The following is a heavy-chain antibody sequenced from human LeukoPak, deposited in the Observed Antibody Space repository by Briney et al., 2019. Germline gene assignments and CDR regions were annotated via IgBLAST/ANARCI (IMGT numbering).Heavy chain of an antibody. CDR1: GGSISSGGYS. J-gene: IGHJ1*01. Sequence: SETLSLTCAVSGGSISSGGYSWSWIRQPPGKGLEWIGYIYHSGSTYYNPSLKSRVTISVDRSKNQFSLKLSSVTAADTAVYYCAKVAAAGTLYFQHWGQGILVTVSS. CDR2: IYHSGST. V-gene: IGHV4-30-2*01. CDR3: AKVAAAGTLYFQH. D-gene: IGHD6-13*01.